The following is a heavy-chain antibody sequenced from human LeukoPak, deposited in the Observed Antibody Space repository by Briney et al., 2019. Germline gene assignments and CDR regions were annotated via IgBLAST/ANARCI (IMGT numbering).Heavy chain of an antibody. V-gene: IGHV6-1*01. Sequence: SQTLSLTCAISGDSVSSKSAAWNWIRQSPSRGLEWLGRTFYRSKWYNDYAVSVRSRITINPDTSKNQFSLQLKSVTPEDTAVYFCARLMAVAGTHYLDYWGQGTLVTVSS. CDR2: TFYRSKWYN. CDR1: GDSVSSKSAA. D-gene: IGHD6-19*01. J-gene: IGHJ4*02. CDR3: ARLMAVAGTHYLDY.